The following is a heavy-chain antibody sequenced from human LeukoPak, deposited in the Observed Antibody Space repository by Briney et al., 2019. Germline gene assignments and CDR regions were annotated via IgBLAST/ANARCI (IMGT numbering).Heavy chain of an antibody. CDR3: AKDPYRVVVATGNYLDP. CDR1: GLTFYSYG. Sequence: GGSLRLSCAASGLTFYSYGMHWVRRAPGKGLEWVAVISHDGSNIHYGDSVKGRFTISRDNSKNTLYLQMNSLRAEDTAVYYCAKDPYRVVVATGNYLDPWGQGTLVTVSS. V-gene: IGHV3-30*18. D-gene: IGHD2-15*01. J-gene: IGHJ5*02. CDR2: ISHDGSNI.